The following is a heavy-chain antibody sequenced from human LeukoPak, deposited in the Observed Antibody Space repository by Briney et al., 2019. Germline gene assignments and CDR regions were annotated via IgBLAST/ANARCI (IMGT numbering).Heavy chain of an antibody. CDR2: IYYSGST. D-gene: IGHD2-2*01. Sequence: SETLSLTCTVSGGSISSYYWSWIRQPPGKGLEWIGYIYYSGSTNYNPSLKSRVTISVDTSKNQFSLKLSSVTAADTAVYYCAKAHKDCSSTSCPFDYWGQGTLGTVSS. V-gene: IGHV4-59*01. CDR1: GGSISSYY. CDR3: AKAHKDCSSTSCPFDY. J-gene: IGHJ4*02.